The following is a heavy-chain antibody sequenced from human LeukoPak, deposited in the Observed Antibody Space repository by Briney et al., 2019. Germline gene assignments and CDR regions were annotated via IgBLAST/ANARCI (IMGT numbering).Heavy chain of an antibody. CDR3: ARFYANEWELPH. CDR2: ISYDGSNK. J-gene: IGHJ4*02. V-gene: IGHV3-30*03. D-gene: IGHD1-26*01. Sequence: GGSLRLSCAASEFTVSSNYMSWVRQAPGKGLEWVALISYDGSNKYYADSVKGRFTISRDNSKNTLYLQMNSLRAEDTAVYYCARFYANEWELPHWGQGTLVTVSS. CDR1: EFTVSSNY.